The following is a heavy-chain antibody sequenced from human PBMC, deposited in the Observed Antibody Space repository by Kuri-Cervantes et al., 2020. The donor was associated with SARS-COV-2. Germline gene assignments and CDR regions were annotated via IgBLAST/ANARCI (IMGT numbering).Heavy chain of an antibody. CDR3: ARGNDYGEDFDY. CDR2: ISYDGSNK. Sequence: GGSLRLSCAASGFTFSSYAMHWVRQAPGKGLEWVAVISYDGSNKYYADSVEGRFTISRDNSKNTLYLQMNSLRAEDTAVYYCARGNDYGEDFDYWGQGTLVTVSS. CDR1: GFTFSSYA. V-gene: IGHV3-30-3*01. J-gene: IGHJ4*02. D-gene: IGHD4-17*01.